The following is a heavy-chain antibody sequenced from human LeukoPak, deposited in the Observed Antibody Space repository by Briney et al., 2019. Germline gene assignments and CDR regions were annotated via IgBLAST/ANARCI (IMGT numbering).Heavy chain of an antibody. CDR2: IFDSGRT. CDR1: GGSISSSSYY. Sequence: PSETLSLTCTVSGGSISSSSYYWGWIRQPPGKGQEWIGSIFDSGRTCYNPSLKSRVTISVDTSKNQLPLRLSSVTAADTAVYYCAKSGYSAYHFDYWGQGTLVTVSS. V-gene: IGHV4-39*01. J-gene: IGHJ4*02. CDR3: AKSGYSAYHFDY. D-gene: IGHD3-3*01.